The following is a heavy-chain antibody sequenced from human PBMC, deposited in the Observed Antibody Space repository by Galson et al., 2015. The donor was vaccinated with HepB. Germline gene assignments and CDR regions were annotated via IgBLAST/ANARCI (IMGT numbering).Heavy chain of an antibody. V-gene: IGHV3-21*01. CDR2: ISSSSYI. Sequence: SLRLSCAASGFTFSSYSMNWVRQAPGKGLEWVSSISSSSYIYYADSVKGRFTISRDNAKNSLYLQMNSLRAEDTAVYYCARDPRIVVVPAAYYYYYMDVWGKGTTVTVSS. CDR1: GFTFSSYS. CDR3: ARDPRIVVVPAAYYYYYMDV. J-gene: IGHJ6*03. D-gene: IGHD2-2*01.